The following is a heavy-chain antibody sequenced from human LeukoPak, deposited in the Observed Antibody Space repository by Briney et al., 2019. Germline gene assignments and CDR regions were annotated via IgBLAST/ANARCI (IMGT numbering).Heavy chain of an antibody. CDR3: ARRAAAVGTYYMDV. Sequence: SETLSLACTVSGGSINSYYWNWIRQPPGKGLEWIGYIYYSGGTNYNPSLKSRVTIAVDTSKNQFSLKLSSVTAADTAVYYCARRAAAVGTYYMDVWGKGTTVTASS. CDR1: GGSINSYY. J-gene: IGHJ6*03. CDR2: IYYSGGT. D-gene: IGHD6-13*01. V-gene: IGHV4-59*01.